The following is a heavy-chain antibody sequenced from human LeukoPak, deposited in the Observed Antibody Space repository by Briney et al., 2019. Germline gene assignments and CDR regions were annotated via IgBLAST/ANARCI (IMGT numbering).Heavy chain of an antibody. Sequence: GGSLRLSCAASGFTFSSYWMSWVRQAPGKGLEWVANIKQDGSEKYYVDSVKGRFTISRDNAKNSLYLQMNSLRAEDTAVYYCARRKVAVPAASRTGFYYYMDVWGKGTTVTVSS. D-gene: IGHD2-2*01. J-gene: IGHJ6*03. V-gene: IGHV3-7*01. CDR2: IKQDGSEK. CDR3: ARRKVAVPAASRTGFYYYMDV. CDR1: GFTFSSYW.